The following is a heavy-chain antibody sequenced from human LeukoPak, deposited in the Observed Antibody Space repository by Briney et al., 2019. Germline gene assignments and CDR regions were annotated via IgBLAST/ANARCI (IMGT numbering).Heavy chain of an antibody. D-gene: IGHD6-13*01. Sequence: GGSLRLSCAASGFTFSNYWMHWVRQAPGKGLVWVSRIDGDGSSTSYADSVKGRFTISRDNAKNTLYLQMTSLRAEDTAVYYCARSRYSTTWSSSWEFDYWGQGTLVTVSS. CDR1: GFTFSNYW. V-gene: IGHV3-74*01. CDR3: ARSRYSTTWSSSWEFDY. J-gene: IGHJ4*02. CDR2: IDGDGSST.